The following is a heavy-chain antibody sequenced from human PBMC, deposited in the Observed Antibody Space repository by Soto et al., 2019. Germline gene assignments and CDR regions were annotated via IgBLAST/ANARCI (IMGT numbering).Heavy chain of an antibody. CDR3: AREASVLIPAAQPSRFDS. CDR1: GYSFMKYG. CDR2: ISPYSGYT. Sequence: ASVKVSCKGFGYSFMKYGINWVRQAPGQGLEWVGWISPYSGYTHSAQRFHGRLTLTTDTAASTAYMELRILRSADTALYYCAREASVLIPAAQPSRFDSWGQGTLVTVSS. J-gene: IGHJ4*02. D-gene: IGHD2-2*01. V-gene: IGHV1-18*01.